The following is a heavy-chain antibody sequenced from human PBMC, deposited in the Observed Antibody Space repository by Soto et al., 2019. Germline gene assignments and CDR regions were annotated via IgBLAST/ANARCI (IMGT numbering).Heavy chain of an antibody. CDR1: GFTFSSSA. V-gene: IGHV1-58*01. CDR2: IVVGSGNT. Sequence: GASVKVSCKASGFTFSSSAVQWVRQARGQRREWIGWIVVGSGNTNYAQKFQERVTITRDMSTSTAYMEPSSLRSEDTAVYYCAADSSSSPPYYYGMDVWGQGTTVTVSS. CDR3: AADSSSSPPYYYGMDV. D-gene: IGHD6-6*01. J-gene: IGHJ6*02.